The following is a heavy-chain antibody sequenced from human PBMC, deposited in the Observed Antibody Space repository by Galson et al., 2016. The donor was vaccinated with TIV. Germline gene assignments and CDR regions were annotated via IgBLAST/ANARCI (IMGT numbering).Heavy chain of an antibody. CDR1: GFSLSTYGMS. CDR3: ARAPISIFGLATSYYFDY. J-gene: IGHJ4*02. V-gene: IGHV2-70*17. CDR2: IDWDDDK. D-gene: IGHD3-3*01. Sequence: PALVKPTQTLTLTCTFSGFSLSTYGMSVGWIRQPPGKALEWLARIDWDDDKFYNSSLKTRLTISKDISRNQAVLTMTNMDPVDTATYYCARAPISIFGLATSYYFDYWGQGTLVTVSS.